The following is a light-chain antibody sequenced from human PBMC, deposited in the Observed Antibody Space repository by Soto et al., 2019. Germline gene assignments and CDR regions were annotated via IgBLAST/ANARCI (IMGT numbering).Light chain of an antibody. CDR3: QQRSSWPWT. CDR1: QGVSSS. Sequence: EIVLTQSPATLSLSPGERATLSCRASQGVSSSLAWYQQKPGQAPRLLIYDASNRATGIPARFSGSGSGTDFTLTISNPEPEDFAVYYCQQRSSWPWTFGQGTKVEIK. J-gene: IGKJ1*01. CDR2: DAS. V-gene: IGKV3-11*01.